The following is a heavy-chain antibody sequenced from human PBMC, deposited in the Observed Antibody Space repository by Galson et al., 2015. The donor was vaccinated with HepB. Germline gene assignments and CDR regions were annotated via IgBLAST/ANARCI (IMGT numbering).Heavy chain of an antibody. CDR1: EFSFSSHS. J-gene: IGHJ4*02. CDR3: AREYGQRVNFDC. CDR2: IDRSSDTI. D-gene: IGHD3-10*01. Sequence: SLRLSCAACEFSFSSHSMNWVRQAPGKGLEWISYIDRSSDTIYYADSVKGRSTVSRDNAKNSLYLQMNSLRVEDTAVYYCAREYGQRVNFDCWGQGTLVTVSS. V-gene: IGHV3-48*01.